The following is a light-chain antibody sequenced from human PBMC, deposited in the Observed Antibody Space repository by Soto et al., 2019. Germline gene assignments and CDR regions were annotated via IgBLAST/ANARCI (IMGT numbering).Light chain of an antibody. V-gene: IGKV1-27*01. Sequence: DIQMTQSPSSLSAYVGDRVTITCRASQGISNYLAWYQQKPGKFPTLLIYAASTLQSWVPSRFSGSGSGTDFTLTISSLQTEELATYDCQQYNSAPWTFGKGTKVAIK. CDR3: QQYNSAPWT. CDR1: QGISNY. CDR2: AAS. J-gene: IGKJ1*01.